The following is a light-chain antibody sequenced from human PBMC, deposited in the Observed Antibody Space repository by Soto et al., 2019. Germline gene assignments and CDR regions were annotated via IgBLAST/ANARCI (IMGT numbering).Light chain of an antibody. CDR2: DDS. CDR1: NIGIKT. Sequence: SYELTQPPSVSVAPGQTARITCGGNNIGIKTVHWYHQKPGQAPVLVVYDDSDRPSGIPERFSGSKSGTSASLAITDLQAEDEGDYYCQSYDNSLSGSGVFGGGTKLTVL. V-gene: IGLV3-21*02. CDR3: QSYDNSLSGSGV. J-gene: IGLJ2*01.